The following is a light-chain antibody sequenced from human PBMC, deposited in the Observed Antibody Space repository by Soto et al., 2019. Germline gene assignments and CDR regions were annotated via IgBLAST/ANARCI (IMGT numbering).Light chain of an antibody. Sequence: QAVVTQPPSASGTPGQRVTISCSGSSSNIGSSSVNWYQQLPGTAPKLLIYKNNQWPAGVPDRFSGSKSDTSASLAISGLQSEDEADYYCAAWDVSLNGLYVFGTGTTLTVL. CDR1: SSNIGSSS. J-gene: IGLJ1*01. V-gene: IGLV1-44*01. CDR2: KNN. CDR3: AAWDVSLNGLYV.